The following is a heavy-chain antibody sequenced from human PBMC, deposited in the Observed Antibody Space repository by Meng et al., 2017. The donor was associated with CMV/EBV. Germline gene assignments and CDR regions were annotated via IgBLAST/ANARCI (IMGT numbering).Heavy chain of an antibody. J-gene: IGHJ5*02. CDR1: GGSISSYY. CDR3: ARGAQYYDFSNGFDP. CDR2: IYYSGST. Sequence: SETLSLTCTVSGGSISSYYWNWIRQPPGKGLEWIGYIYYSGSTNYNPSLKSRVTISVDTSKNQFSLKLSSVTAADTAVYYCARGAQYYDFSNGFDPWGQGTLVTVSS. V-gene: IGHV4-59*01. D-gene: IGHD3-3*01.